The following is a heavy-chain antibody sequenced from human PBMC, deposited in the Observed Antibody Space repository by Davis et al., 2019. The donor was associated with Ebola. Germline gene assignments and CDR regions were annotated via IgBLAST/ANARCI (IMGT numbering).Heavy chain of an antibody. J-gene: IGHJ4*02. D-gene: IGHD6-13*01. CDR3: ARGEQQLADY. CDR2: ISSNGGST. CDR1: GFTFSNYA. Sequence: PGGSLRLSCAASGFTFSNYAMHWVRQAPGKGLEYVSAISSNGGSTYHANSVKGRFTISRDNSKNTLYLQMGSLRAEDMAVYYCARGEQQLADYWGQGTLVTVSS. V-gene: IGHV3-64*01.